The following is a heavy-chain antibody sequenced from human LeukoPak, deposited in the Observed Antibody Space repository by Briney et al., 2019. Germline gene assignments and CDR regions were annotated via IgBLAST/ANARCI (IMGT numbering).Heavy chain of an antibody. V-gene: IGHV3-64*02. CDR3: ARPPHTVATLWYFDL. J-gene: IGHJ2*01. CDR1: GFTFSSHT. D-gene: IGHD5-12*01. CDR2: ISSNGGST. Sequence: PGGSLRLSCAASGFTFSSHTMHWVRQAPGKGLEYVSAISSNGGSTYYADSVKGRFTISRDNSKNTVYLQMGRLRAEDMTVYYCARPPHTVATLWYFDLWGRGTLVTVSS.